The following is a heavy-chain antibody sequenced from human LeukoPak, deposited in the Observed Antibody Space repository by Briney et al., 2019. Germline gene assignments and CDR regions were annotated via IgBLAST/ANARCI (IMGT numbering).Heavy chain of an antibody. CDR3: ARGGDSGYDSLDY. V-gene: IGHV4-59*08. D-gene: IGHD5-12*01. J-gene: IGHJ4*02. CDR1: GGSITSYY. CDR2: IYSSGST. Sequence: KPSETLSLTCTVSGGSITSYYWSWIRQPPGKGLEWIGYIYSSGSTNYNPSLKSRVTISVDTSKNQFSLKLSSVTAADTAVYYCARGGDSGYDSLDYWGQGTLVTVSS.